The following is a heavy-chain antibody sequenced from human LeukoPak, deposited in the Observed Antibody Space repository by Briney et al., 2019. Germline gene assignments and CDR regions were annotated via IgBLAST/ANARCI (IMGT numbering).Heavy chain of an antibody. CDR1: GVTFSSHW. CDR3: ARGGWYYFDY. D-gene: IGHD3-22*01. Sequence: GGSLRLSCAASGVTFSSHWMSWVRQAPGKGLEWVACIKQDGSDIYYVDSVKGRFTISRDNAKNSLYLQMNSLRAEDTAVYYCARGGWYYFDYWGQGTLVTVPS. J-gene: IGHJ4*02. V-gene: IGHV3-7*04. CDR2: IKQDGSDI.